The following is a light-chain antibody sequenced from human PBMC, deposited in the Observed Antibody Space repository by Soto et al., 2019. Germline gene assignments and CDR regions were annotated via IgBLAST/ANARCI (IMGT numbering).Light chain of an antibody. CDR3: QQYNKLPLT. Sequence: EIVMTQSPVTLSVSPGERATVSCRASQSVSSNLAWFQQKPGQAPRLLIYGASTRATGIPARFSGSGSGTEFTLTIRSLQSADFAVYYCQQYNKLPLTFGGGTKVEIK. J-gene: IGKJ4*01. CDR1: QSVSSN. V-gene: IGKV3-15*01. CDR2: GAS.